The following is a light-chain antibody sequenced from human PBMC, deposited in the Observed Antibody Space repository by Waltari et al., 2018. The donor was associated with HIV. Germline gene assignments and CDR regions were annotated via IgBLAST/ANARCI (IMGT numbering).Light chain of an antibody. CDR1: QSLYSSNNKNY. J-gene: IGKJ4*01. V-gene: IGKV4-1*01. CDR3: QQYYVTSPLT. CDR2: WAS. Sequence: DIVMTQSPDSLPVSLGERATINCQSSQSLYSSNNKNYLAWYQQKPGQPPKLLIYWASTRESGVPDRFSGSGSGTDFTLTISSLQAEDVAVYYCQQYYVTSPLTFGGGTKVEIK.